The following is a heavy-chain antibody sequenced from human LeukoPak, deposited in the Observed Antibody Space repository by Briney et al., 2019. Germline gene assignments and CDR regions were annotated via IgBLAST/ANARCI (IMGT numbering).Heavy chain of an antibody. CDR2: IYSDGSRP. V-gene: IGHV3-74*01. CDR1: GFTFSGSW. D-gene: IGHD1-26*01. Sequence: PGGSLRLSCEASGFTFSGSWMHWVRQAPGKAPVWVSRIYSDGSRPAYADSVKGRFTISRDNAKNMLYLEMNSLRAEDTAVYYCARAVVGARPLDYWGQGTLVTVSS. J-gene: IGHJ4*02. CDR3: ARAVVGARPLDY.